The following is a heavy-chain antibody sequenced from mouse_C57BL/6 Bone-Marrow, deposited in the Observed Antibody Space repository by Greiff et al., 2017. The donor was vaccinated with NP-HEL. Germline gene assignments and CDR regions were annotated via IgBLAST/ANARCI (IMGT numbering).Heavy chain of an antibody. CDR1: GFTFSSYA. CDR3: ARDLYDGYYEFAY. Sequence: EVKVVESGGGLVKPGGSLKLSCAASGFTFSSYAMSWVRQTPEKRLEWVATISDGGSYTYYPDNVKGRFTISRDNAKNNLYLQMSHLKSEDTAMYYCARDLYDGYYEFAYWGQGTLVTVSA. V-gene: IGHV5-4*01. CDR2: ISDGGSYT. D-gene: IGHD2-3*01. J-gene: IGHJ3*01.